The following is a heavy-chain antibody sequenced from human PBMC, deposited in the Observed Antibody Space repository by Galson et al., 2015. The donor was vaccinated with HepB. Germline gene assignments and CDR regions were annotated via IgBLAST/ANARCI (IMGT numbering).Heavy chain of an antibody. V-gene: IGHV3-7*03. Sequence: SLRLSCAASGFTFSSYWMSWVRQAPGKGLEWVANIKQDGSEKYFVDSVKGRVTISRDNAKSSLYLQMNSLRAEDTAVYYCARDSGAYCGGDCYSYYYYYYGLDVWGQGTTVTVSS. CDR2: IKQDGSEK. D-gene: IGHD2-21*02. CDR3: ARDSGAYCGGDCYSYYYYYYGLDV. J-gene: IGHJ6*02. CDR1: GFTFSSYW.